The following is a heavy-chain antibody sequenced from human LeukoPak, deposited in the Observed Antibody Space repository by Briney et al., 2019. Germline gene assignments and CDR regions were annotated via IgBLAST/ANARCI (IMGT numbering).Heavy chain of an antibody. CDR3: AKSGALKWAY. V-gene: IGHV3-53*01. CDR2: IYSDGST. Sequence: GGSLRLSCAASGVSVSRNYMSWVRQAPGKGLEWVSEIYSDGSTYYAASVKGRFSISRDNSKNTVYLQMNSLRAEDTAVYYCAKSGALKWAYWGQRTLVTVSS. D-gene: IGHD2-8*01. J-gene: IGHJ4*02. CDR1: GVSVSRNY.